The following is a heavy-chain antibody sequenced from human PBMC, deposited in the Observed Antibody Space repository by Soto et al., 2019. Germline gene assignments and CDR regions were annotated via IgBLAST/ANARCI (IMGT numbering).Heavy chain of an antibody. V-gene: IGHV1-8*01. CDR2: MNPNSGNT. Sequence: QVQLVQSGAEVKKPGASVKVSCKASGYTFTSYDINWVRQATGQGLEWMGWMNPNSGNTGYAQKFQGRVTMTXNXSXSXXYMELSSLRSEDTAVYYCARADYYDRSGYLLPCGYWGQGTLVTVSS. CDR1: GYTFTSYD. D-gene: IGHD3-22*01. J-gene: IGHJ4*02. CDR3: ARADYYDRSGYLLPCGY.